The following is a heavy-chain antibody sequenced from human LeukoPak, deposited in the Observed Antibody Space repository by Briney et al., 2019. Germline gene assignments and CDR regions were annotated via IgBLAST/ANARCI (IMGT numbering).Heavy chain of an antibody. CDR3: AGLVGRYSSGLYYYYFDY. J-gene: IGHJ4*02. D-gene: IGHD3-22*01. V-gene: IGHV4-4*02. CDR1: GDSINSLNL. Sequence: SGTLSLTCTVSGDSINSLNLWSWVRQPPGKGLEWIGEMYLSGTTHSNPSVKSRVTISIDKSKNQFFLNLSSVTAADTAVYYCAGLVGRYSSGLYYYYFDYWGQGTLVTVSS. CDR2: MYLSGTT.